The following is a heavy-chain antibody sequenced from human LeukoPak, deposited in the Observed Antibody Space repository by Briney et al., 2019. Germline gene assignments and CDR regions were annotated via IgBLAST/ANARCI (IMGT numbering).Heavy chain of an antibody. CDR1: GASIRSYF. CDR3: ARGLVLATDDAFDI. D-gene: IGHD5-12*01. J-gene: IGHJ3*02. CDR2: VYDNDIS. Sequence: SETLSLTCSVSGASIRSYFWSWIRQSPGKGLEWIGYVYDNDISNFNPSLESRVTILVDRSKSQFSLKLRSVTDADASVYYCARGLVLATDDAFDIWGPRTMVTVSS. V-gene: IGHV4-59*01.